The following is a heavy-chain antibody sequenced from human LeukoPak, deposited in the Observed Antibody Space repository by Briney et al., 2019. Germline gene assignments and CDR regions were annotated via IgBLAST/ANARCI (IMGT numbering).Heavy chain of an antibody. Sequence: GGSLRLSCAASGFTFSSYGMHWVRQAPSKGLEWVAVIWYDGSNKYYVDSVKGRFTISRDNSKNTLYLQMNSLRAEDTAVYYCAREYYDSSGSGVDYWGQGTLVTVSS. CDR2: IWYDGSNK. J-gene: IGHJ4*02. CDR3: AREYYDSSGSGVDY. CDR1: GFTFSSYG. V-gene: IGHV3-33*01. D-gene: IGHD3-22*01.